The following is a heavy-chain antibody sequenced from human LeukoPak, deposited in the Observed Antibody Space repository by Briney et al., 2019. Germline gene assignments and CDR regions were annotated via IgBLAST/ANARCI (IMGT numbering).Heavy chain of an antibody. V-gene: IGHV3-9*01. CDR2: INWNGGDI. Sequence: PGRSLRLSCAASGFTFDDYGMYRVRQAPGKGLEWVSSINWNGGDIAYADSVKGRFTISRDNAKNSLYLQMNSLRVEDTALYYCAKAYDILTGYHPIDYWGQGTLVTVSS. D-gene: IGHD3-9*01. J-gene: IGHJ4*02. CDR3: AKAYDILTGYHPIDY. CDR1: GFTFDDYG.